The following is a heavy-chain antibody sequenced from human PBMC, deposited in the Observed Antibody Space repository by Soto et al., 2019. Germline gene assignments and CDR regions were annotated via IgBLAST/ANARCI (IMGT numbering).Heavy chain of an antibody. CDR2: INPNTGGT. Sequence: ASVKVSCKASGYTFTDYYIHWVRQAPGQGLEWMGWINPNTGGTNYAQKFQGWVTMTRDTSISTAYMELSRLRSDDTAVYYCTGLGQFLGYVLGTYYPVLYYYGMDVWGQGNTVTVSS. D-gene: IGHD3-10*01. CDR1: GYTFTDYY. CDR3: TGLGQFLGYVLGTYYPVLYYYGMDV. J-gene: IGHJ6*02. V-gene: IGHV1-2*04.